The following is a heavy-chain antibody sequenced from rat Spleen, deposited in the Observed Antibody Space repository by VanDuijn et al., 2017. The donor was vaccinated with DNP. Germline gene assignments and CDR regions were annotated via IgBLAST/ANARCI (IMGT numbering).Heavy chain of an antibody. J-gene: IGHJ2*01. Sequence: QVQLKESGPGLVQPSQTLSLTCTVAGFSLTSNSVHWVRQPPGKGLEWMGVIWNNGGTRYNSVLKSRLSISKDTSKSQVFLKMNSLQTEDTATYYCARDPYSYNGDGYFDYWGQGIMVTVSS. V-gene: IGHV2-41*01. D-gene: IGHD1-1*01. CDR3: ARDPYSYNGDGYFDY. CDR1: GFSLTSNS. CDR2: IWNNGGT.